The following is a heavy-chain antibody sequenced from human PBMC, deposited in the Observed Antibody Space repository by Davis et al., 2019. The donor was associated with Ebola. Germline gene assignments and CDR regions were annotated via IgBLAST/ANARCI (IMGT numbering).Heavy chain of an antibody. J-gene: IGHJ4*02. Sequence: GESLKISCAASGFSFSSYWMSWVRQAPGKGLEWVANIKQDGSEKYYVDSVEGRFTISRDNAKNSLYLQMNSLRAEDTAVYYCAKDALYSSSWYDYWGQGTLVTVSS. CDR2: IKQDGSEK. V-gene: IGHV3-7*01. D-gene: IGHD6-13*01. CDR3: AKDALYSSSWYDY. CDR1: GFSFSSYW.